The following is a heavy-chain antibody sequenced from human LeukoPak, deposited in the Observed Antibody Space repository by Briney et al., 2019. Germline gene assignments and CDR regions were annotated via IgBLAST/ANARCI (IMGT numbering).Heavy chain of an antibody. V-gene: IGHV3-48*01. Sequence: GGSLRLSCAASGFTFSSYAMNWVRQAPGKGLEWVSYISSSSSTKYYADSVKGRFTISRDNAKNSLYLQMNSLRAEDTAVYYCARDGNGDYAYYYYMDVWGKGTTVTVSS. CDR3: ARDGNGDYAYYYYMDV. CDR2: ISSSSSTK. D-gene: IGHD4-17*01. CDR1: GFTFSSYA. J-gene: IGHJ6*03.